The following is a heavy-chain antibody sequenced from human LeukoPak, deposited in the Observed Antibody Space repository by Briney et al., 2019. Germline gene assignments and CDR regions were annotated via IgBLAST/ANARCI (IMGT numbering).Heavy chain of an antibody. J-gene: IGHJ4*02. D-gene: IGHD3-10*01. CDR2: IYYSGST. Sequence: PSETLSLTCTVSGGSISSYYWSWIRRPPGKGLEWIGYIYYSGSTNYNPSLKSRVTISVDTSKNQFTLKLSSVTAADTAVYYCANSMVRGVLDYWGQGTLVTVSS. V-gene: IGHV4-59*08. CDR1: GGSISSYY. CDR3: ANSMVRGVLDY.